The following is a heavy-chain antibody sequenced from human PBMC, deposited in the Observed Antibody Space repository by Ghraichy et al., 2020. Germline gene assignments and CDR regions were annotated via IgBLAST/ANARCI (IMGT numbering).Heavy chain of an antibody. CDR2: ISSSSSTI. V-gene: IGHV3-48*01. CDR3: ASLESDTGDY. Sequence: GESLNISCAASGFTFSSYSMNWVRQAPGKGLEWVSYISSSSSTIYYADSVKGRFTISRDNAKNSLYLQMNSLRAEDTAVYYCASLESDTGDYWGQGTLVTVSS. D-gene: IGHD5-18*01. J-gene: IGHJ4*02. CDR1: GFTFSSYS.